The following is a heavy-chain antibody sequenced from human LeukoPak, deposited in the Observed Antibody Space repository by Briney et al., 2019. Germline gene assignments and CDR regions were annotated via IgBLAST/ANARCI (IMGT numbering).Heavy chain of an antibody. J-gene: IGHJ4*02. CDR2: ISAYNGNT. CDR1: GYTFTSYG. V-gene: IGHV1-18*04. Sequence: ASVKVSCKASGYTFTSYGISWVRQAPGQGLEWMEWISAYNGNTNYAQKLQGRVTMTTDTSTSTAYMELRSLRSDDTAVYYCARDARVLLWFGELFDYWGQGTLVTVSS. CDR3: ARDARVLLWFGELFDY. D-gene: IGHD3-10*01.